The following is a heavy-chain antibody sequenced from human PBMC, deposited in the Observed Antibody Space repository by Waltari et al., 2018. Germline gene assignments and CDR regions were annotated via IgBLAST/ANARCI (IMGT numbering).Heavy chain of an antibody. J-gene: IGHJ5*02. V-gene: IGHV5-51*03. CDR2: SFPGDYDP. D-gene: IGHD4-4*01. CDR3: ARLALSARPFGNPNYFDP. Sequence: DVQLVQSGAEVKKSGDSLKISCQSFGYTFTDYWIGWVRQVTGKGLGWVGISFPGDYDPRHRQSFEGQVTISADWATRTAFLKWDSLTPSDTGIYYCARLALSARPFGNPNYFDPWGHGTQVTVSS. CDR1: GYTFTDYW.